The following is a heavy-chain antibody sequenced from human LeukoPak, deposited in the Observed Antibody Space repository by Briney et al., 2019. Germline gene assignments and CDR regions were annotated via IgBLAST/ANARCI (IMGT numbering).Heavy chain of an antibody. J-gene: IGHJ4*02. CDR2: IKQDGSDK. CDR3: ARLLGGNYFDN. CDR1: GXTLSSYW. Sequence: GGSLRLSCAASGXTLSSYWVSWVRQAPGKGLEWVANIKQDGSDKYYVDSVKGRFTISRDNAKNSLYLQLNSLTAEDTAVYYCARLLGGNYFDNWGQGTLVTVSS. D-gene: IGHD1-26*01. V-gene: IGHV3-7*04.